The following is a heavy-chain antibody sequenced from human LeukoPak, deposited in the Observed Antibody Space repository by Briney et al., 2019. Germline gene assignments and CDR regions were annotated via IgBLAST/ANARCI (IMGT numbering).Heavy chain of an antibody. J-gene: IGHJ4*02. CDR1: GASISSGDYL. V-gene: IGHV4-30-4*01. D-gene: IGHD3-10*01. CDR3: ARRMVRGKIFDY. CDR2: IYYSGST. Sequence: SETLSLTCTVSGASISSGDYLWSWIRQPPGMGLEWIGNIYYSGSTNYNASLKSRVTISIDTSKNQFSLKLSSVTAADTAVYYCARRMVRGKIFDYWGQGTLATVSS.